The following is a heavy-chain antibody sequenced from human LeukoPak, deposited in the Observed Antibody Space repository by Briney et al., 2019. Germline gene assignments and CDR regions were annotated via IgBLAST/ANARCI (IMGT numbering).Heavy chain of an antibody. Sequence: SETLSLTCAVYGGSFSGYSWSWIRQPPGKGLEWIGEINHSGSTNYNPSLKSRVTISVGTSKNQVFLKLSSVTAADTAVYYCARGARRFDPWGQGTLVTVSS. J-gene: IGHJ5*02. CDR2: INHSGST. CDR3: ARGARRFDP. V-gene: IGHV4-34*01. CDR1: GGSFSGYS.